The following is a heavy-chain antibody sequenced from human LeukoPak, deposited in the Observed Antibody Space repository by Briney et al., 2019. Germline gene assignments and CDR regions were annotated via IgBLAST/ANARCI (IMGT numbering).Heavy chain of an antibody. CDR1: GYSFTSYW. CDR2: IYPADSDT. V-gene: IGHV5-51*01. D-gene: IGHD3-10*01. Sequence: GESLKISCKGSGYSFTSYWIGWVRQMPGKGLEWMGIIYPADSDTTYSPSFRGQVTISADKSINTVYLQWSSLKASDTAMYYCARQSRDGSKTRGYYFDFWGQGTLVTVSS. CDR3: ARQSRDGSKTRGYYFDF. J-gene: IGHJ4*02.